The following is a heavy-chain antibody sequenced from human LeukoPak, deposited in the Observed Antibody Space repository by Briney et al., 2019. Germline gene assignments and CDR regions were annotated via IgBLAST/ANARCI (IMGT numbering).Heavy chain of an antibody. CDR2: INPSSGGT. CDR1: GYTFTGYY. Sequence: ASVKVSCKASGYTFTGYYMHWVRQAPGQGLEWMGWINPSSGGTNYAQKFQGRVTMTRDTSISTAYMELSRLRSDDTAVYYCARVSGLRAPQHWGQGTLVTVSS. D-gene: IGHD5-12*01. CDR3: ARVSGLRAPQH. V-gene: IGHV1-2*02. J-gene: IGHJ1*01.